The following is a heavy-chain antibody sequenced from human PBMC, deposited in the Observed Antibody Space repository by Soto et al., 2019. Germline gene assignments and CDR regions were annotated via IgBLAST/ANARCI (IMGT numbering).Heavy chain of an antibody. CDR3: ASKLRRYYYYYMDV. CDR2: INHSGST. J-gene: IGHJ6*03. D-gene: IGHD1-7*01. V-gene: IGHV4-34*01. Sequence: SETLSLPCAVYGGSFSGYYWSWIRQPPGKGLEWMWEINHSGSTNYNPSLKSRVTISVDTSKNQFSLKLSSVTAADTAVYYCASKLRRYYYYYMDVWGKGTTVTVSS. CDR1: GGSFSGYY.